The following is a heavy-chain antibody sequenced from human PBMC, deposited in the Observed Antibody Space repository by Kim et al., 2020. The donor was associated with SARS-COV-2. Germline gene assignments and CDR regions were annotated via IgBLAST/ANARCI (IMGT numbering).Heavy chain of an antibody. CDR1: GYTFTSYG. CDR2: ISAYNGNT. CDR3: ARDLGGFAAGTLMPY. Sequence: ASVKVSCKASGYTFTSYGISWVRQAPGQGLEWMGWISAYNGNTNYAQKLQGRVTMTTDTSTSTAYMELRSLRSDDTAVYYCARDLGGFAAGTLMPYWGQGTLVTVSS. D-gene: IGHD6-13*01. J-gene: IGHJ4*02. V-gene: IGHV1-18*01.